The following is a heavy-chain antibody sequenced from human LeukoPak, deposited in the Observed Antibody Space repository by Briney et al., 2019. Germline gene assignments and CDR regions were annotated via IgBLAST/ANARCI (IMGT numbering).Heavy chain of an antibody. CDR2: ISWDGGNT. J-gene: IGHJ5*02. D-gene: IGHD2-2*01. CDR3: ARGGGGYCSSTSCLPNWFDP. V-gene: IGHV3-43D*04. CDR1: GFTFSSYG. Sequence: GGSLRLSYAASGFTFSSYGMHWVRQAPGKGLEWVSLISWDGGNTYYADSVKGRFTISRDNAKNSLYLQMNSLRAEDTAVYYCARGGGGYCSSTSCLPNWFDPWGQGTLVTVSS.